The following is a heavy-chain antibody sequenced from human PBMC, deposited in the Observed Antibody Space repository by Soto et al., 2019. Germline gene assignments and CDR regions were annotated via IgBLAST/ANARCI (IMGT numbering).Heavy chain of an antibody. D-gene: IGHD3-10*01. CDR3: ARDGGAGGFDP. V-gene: IGHV3-21*01. Sequence: EVQLVESGGGLVKPGGSLRLSCAASGFTFSSYSMNWVRQAPGKGLEWVSSISSSSSYIYYADSVKGRFTISRDNAKNSRYLQMNSLRAEDTAVYYCARDGGAGGFDPWGKGTLVTVSS. CDR2: ISSSSSYI. J-gene: IGHJ5*02. CDR1: GFTFSSYS.